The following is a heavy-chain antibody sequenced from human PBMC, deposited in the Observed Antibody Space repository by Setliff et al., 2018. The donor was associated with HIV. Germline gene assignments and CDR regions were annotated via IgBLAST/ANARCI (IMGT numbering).Heavy chain of an antibody. CDR3: ARLDTIMLYSDC. Sequence: GASVKVSCKASGYIFKNYDINWVRQATGQGLEWMGWVNPISANTASARKFQDRVTITADSSLNTAFLELTASDTAVYYCARLDTIMLYSDCWGQGTLVTVSS. CDR1: GYIFKNYD. D-gene: IGHD3-16*01. CDR2: VNPISANT. V-gene: IGHV1-8*02. J-gene: IGHJ4*02.